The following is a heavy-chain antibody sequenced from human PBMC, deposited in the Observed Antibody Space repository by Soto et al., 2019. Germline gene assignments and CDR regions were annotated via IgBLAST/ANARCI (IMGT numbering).Heavy chain of an antibody. Sequence: PGGSLRLSCAASGFTFSSYSMSWVRQAPGKGLEGLANINKNGGEKYYVDSVKGRFTISRDNAKNSLYLQMNSLRAEDTAVYYCARPWDTAMVSTWNYWGQGTLVTVFS. V-gene: IGHV3-7*03. CDR3: ARPWDTAMVSTWNY. CDR2: INKNGGEK. CDR1: GFTFSSYS. J-gene: IGHJ4*02. D-gene: IGHD5-18*01.